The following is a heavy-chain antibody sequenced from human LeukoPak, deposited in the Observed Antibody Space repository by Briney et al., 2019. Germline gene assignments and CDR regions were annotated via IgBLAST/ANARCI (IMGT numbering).Heavy chain of an antibody. CDR3: AGGGQGSGKQGRFDP. CDR2: IYSSGST. V-gene: IGHV4-4*07. J-gene: IGHJ5*02. CDR1: GGSTIKYY. Sequence: SETLSLTCTVSGGSTIKYYWTWIRQTAGKGLEWIGRIYSSGSTDYNPSLKSRVDISIDTSKNQVSLKLSSVTAADTAIYYCAGGGQGSGKQGRFDPLGQGTLVTVSS. D-gene: IGHD3-10*01.